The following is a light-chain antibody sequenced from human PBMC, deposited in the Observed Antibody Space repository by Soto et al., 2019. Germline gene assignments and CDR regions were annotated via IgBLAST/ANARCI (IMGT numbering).Light chain of an antibody. CDR3: KQLTSYPLS. CDR2: AAS. V-gene: IGKV1-9*01. CDR1: QDISSY. Sequence: DIQLTQSPSFLSASVGDRVTITCRTSQDISSYLAWYQQKPGKAPQLLFSAASTLQSGVPSRFSGSGSGTDFTLTISSLQAEDFATYYCKQLTSYPLSFGGGTKVEI. J-gene: IGKJ4*01.